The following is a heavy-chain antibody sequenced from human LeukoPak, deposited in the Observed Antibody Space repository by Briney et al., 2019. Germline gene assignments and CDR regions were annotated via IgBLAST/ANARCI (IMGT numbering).Heavy chain of an antibody. V-gene: IGHV3-33*01. CDR2: IWYDGSNK. Sequence: GGSLRLSCAASGFTFSSYGMHWVRQAPGKGLEWVAVIWYDGSNKYYADSVKGRFTISRVNSKNTLYLQMNSLRAEDTAVYYCARLDLSGSPTYYFDYWGQGTLVTVSS. CDR1: GFTFSSYG. J-gene: IGHJ4*02. CDR3: ARLDLSGSPTYYFDY. D-gene: IGHD1-26*01.